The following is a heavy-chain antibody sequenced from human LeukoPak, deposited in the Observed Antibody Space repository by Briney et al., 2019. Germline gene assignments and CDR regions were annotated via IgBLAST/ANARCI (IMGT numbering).Heavy chain of an antibody. Sequence: GASVKVSCQTSDYDFTSFGVMWVRQAPGQGLEWVGWINPYTGYTNSAQKFQGRVTLTTDTSAKSAYMELRSLRSDDTAVYYCASEAYCSGGRCSVQRVASWGQGTPVTVSS. J-gene: IGHJ4*02. D-gene: IGHD2-15*01. CDR2: INPYTGYT. V-gene: IGHV1-18*01. CDR3: ASEAYCSGGRCSVQRVAS. CDR1: DYDFTSFG.